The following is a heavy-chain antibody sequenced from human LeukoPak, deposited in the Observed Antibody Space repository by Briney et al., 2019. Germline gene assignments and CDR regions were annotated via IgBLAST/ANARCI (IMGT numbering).Heavy chain of an antibody. CDR2: ISSSSGTI. D-gene: IGHD3-22*01. Sequence: HTGGSLRLSCAASGFTVSDYDMNCVRQAPGKGLEWVSYISSSSGTIQYADSVKGRFTISRDNVKNSLNLQMNSLRDEDTAVYYCSRDYYFAIDYWGQGILVTVSS. CDR1: GFTVSDYD. CDR3: SRDYYFAIDY. J-gene: IGHJ4*02. V-gene: IGHV3-48*02.